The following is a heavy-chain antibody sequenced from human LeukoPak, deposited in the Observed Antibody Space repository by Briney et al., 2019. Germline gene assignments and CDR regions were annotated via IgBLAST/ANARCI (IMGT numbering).Heavy chain of an antibody. Sequence: GGSLRLSCAASGFTFSHYAMHWVRQAPGKGLEWVAVISFDGTNKFYADSVKGRFTISRDNSKNALYLQMNSLRAEDTAVYYCAGVWFGELLSGFDYWGQGTLVTVSS. CDR1: GFTFSHYA. CDR2: ISFDGTNK. D-gene: IGHD3-10*01. CDR3: AGVWFGELLSGFDY. V-gene: IGHV3-30*03. J-gene: IGHJ4*02.